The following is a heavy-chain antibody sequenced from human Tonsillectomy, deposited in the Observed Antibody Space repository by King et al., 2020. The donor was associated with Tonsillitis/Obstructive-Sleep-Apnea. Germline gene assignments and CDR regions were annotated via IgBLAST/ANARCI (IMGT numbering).Heavy chain of an antibody. Sequence: VQLVESGGGLVQPGGSLRLSCSASGFTFSSYAMHWVRQAPGKGLEYVSAISSNGGSTYYADSVKGRFTISIDNSKNTLYLQMSSLRAEDTAVYYCVKDRGNYDCWSGYYTWDAFDNWGQGTMVTVSS. V-gene: IGHV3-64D*06. CDR1: GFTFSSYA. J-gene: IGHJ3*02. CDR2: ISSNGGST. D-gene: IGHD3-3*01. CDR3: VKDRGNYDCWSGYYTWDAFDN.